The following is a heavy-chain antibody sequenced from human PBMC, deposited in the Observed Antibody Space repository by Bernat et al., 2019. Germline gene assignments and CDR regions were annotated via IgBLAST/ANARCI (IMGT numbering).Heavy chain of an antibody. Sequence: EVHLVETGGGLIQPGGSLRLSCAASGFTVSNYMTWVRQGSGKGLEWVSVIYSAGSTYYADSVKGRFTISREIHNKTLSLQKNSLRAEETAVYVGARGGGDHYYYGMDVWGQGTTVTVSS. CDR1: GFTVSNY. V-gene: IGHV3-53*02. CDR3: ARGGGDHYYYGMDV. D-gene: IGHD3-16*01. J-gene: IGHJ6*02. CDR2: IYSAGST.